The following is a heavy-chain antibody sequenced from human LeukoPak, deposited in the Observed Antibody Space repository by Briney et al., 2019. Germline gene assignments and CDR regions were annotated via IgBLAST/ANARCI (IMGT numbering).Heavy chain of an antibody. CDR3: ARDRPRGHYDFWSGPYYFDY. CDR1: GYTFTGYY. CDR2: TNPNSGGT. Sequence: APVKVSCKASGYTFTGYYMHWVRQAPGQGLEWMGWTNPNSGGTNYAQKFQGRVTMTRDTSISTAYMELSRLRSDDTAVYYCARDRPRGHYDFWSGPYYFDYWGQGTLVTVSS. D-gene: IGHD3-3*01. V-gene: IGHV1-2*02. J-gene: IGHJ4*02.